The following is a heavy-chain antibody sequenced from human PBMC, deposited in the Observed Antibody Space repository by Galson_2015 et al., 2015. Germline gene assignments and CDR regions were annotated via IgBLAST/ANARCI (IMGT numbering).Heavy chain of an antibody. CDR1: GGSISSYY. Sequence: LSLTCTVSGGSISSYYWSWIRQPPGKGLEWIGYIYYSGSTNYNPSLKSRVTISVDTSKNQFSLKLSSVTAADTAVYYCARGRVTTLYGMDVWGQGTTVTVSS. CDR3: ARGRVTTLYGMDV. V-gene: IGHV4-59*01. D-gene: IGHD4-17*01. J-gene: IGHJ6*02. CDR2: IYYSGST.